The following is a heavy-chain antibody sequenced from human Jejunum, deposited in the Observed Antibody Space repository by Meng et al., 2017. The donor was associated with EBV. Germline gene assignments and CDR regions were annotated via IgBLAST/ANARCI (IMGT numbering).Heavy chain of an antibody. CDR2: IYYSGST. CDR1: GGSVNSGNVY. Sequence: RLRESGPGLVKPSETLSLPCTVSGGSVNSGNVYWSWIRQPPGKGLEWIGYIYYSGSTNYIPSLKSRVTISLDTSKNQFSLKLSSVTAADTAVYYCAGLRYSGYDRAFDYWGQGALVTVSS. V-gene: IGHV4-61*01. CDR3: AGLRYSGYDRAFDY. J-gene: IGHJ4*02. D-gene: IGHD5-12*01.